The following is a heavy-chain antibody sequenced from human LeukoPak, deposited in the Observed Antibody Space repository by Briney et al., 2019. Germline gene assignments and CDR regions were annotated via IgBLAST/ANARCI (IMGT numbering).Heavy chain of an antibody. V-gene: IGHV4-34*01. J-gene: IGHJ5*02. Sequence: ETLSLTCAVYGGSFSGYYWSWLRQPPGKGLEWIGEINHSGSTNYNPPLKSRVSISVDTSEHQSALKLGSVTAADTAVYYCARARGYSLNWFDPWRQGTLVSVCS. CDR1: GGSFSGYY. CDR3: ARARGYSLNWFDP. CDR2: INHSGST. D-gene: IGHD5-18*01.